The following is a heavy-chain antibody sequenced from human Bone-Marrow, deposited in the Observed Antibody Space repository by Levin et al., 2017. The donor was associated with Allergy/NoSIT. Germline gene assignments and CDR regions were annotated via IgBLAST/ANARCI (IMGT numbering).Heavy chain of an antibody. CDR1: GFIFSKAW. CDR2: INTNTEGGTT. D-gene: IGHD6-19*01. CDR3: TTVSRSAVPAPM. Sequence: PGGSLRLSCAASGFIFSKAWMNWVRQAPGKGLEWVGRINTNTEGGTTDSAAPVKGRFIISRDDSKNMLYLQMNSLKTEDTAVYYCTTVSRSAVPAPMWGQGTLVTVSS. V-gene: IGHV3-15*07. J-gene: IGHJ3*01.